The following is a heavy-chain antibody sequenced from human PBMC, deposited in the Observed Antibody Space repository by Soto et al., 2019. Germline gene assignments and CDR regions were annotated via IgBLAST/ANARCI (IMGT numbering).Heavy chain of an antibody. J-gene: IGHJ6*02. V-gene: IGHV1-46*01. Sequence: ASVKVSCKASGYTFTSYYMHWVRQAPGQGLEWMGIINPSGGNASYAQKFQGRVTMTRDTSTSTVYMELSSLRSEDTAVYYCARERITMIVVVTPVYGMDIWGQGTTVTVSS. CDR3: ARERITMIVVVTPVYGMDI. D-gene: IGHD3-22*01. CDR2: INPSGGNA. CDR1: GYTFTSYY.